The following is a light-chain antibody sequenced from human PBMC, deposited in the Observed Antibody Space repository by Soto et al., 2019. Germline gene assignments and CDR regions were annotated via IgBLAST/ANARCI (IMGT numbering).Light chain of an antibody. CDR2: GAS. CDR3: QHYSTVWA. J-gene: IGKJ1*01. CDR1: QDIRNK. V-gene: IGKV1-6*01. Sequence: AIQMTQFPSSLSASVRDRVVISCRTSQDIRNKVGWDQQKPGQAPKLLSFGASTLHSGVPSRFSGSGSGTRFNLTITSLQPEDVATYYCQHYSTVWAFGQGTKVDIK.